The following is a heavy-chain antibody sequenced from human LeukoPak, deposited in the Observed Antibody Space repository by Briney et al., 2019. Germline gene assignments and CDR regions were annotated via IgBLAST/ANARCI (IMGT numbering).Heavy chain of an antibody. CDR1: GLRFRNYG. D-gene: IGHD1-26*01. CDR2: IWYDGSNQ. Sequence: PGGSLRLSCAASGLRFRNYGMHWVRQAPGKGLEWVAVIWYDGSNQYYVDSVKGRFTVSRDNAKNTLYLQMNSLRAEDTAEYYCATDRNSGKYYDYWGQGTLVTVSS. J-gene: IGHJ4*02. V-gene: IGHV3-33*01. CDR3: ATDRNSGKYYDY.